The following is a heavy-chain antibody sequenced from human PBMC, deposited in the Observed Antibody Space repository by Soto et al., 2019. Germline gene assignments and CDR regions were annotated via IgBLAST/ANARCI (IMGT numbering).Heavy chain of an antibody. V-gene: IGHV1-2*04. Sequence: ASVKVSCKASGYTFTGYYMHWVRQAPGQGLEWMGWINPNSGGTNYAQKFQGWVTMTRDTSISTAYMELSRLRSDDTAVYYCARGYVDTAMEIYYYGMDVWGQGTTVTVSS. J-gene: IGHJ6*02. CDR3: ARGYVDTAMEIYYYGMDV. CDR2: INPNSGGT. D-gene: IGHD5-18*01. CDR1: GYTFTGYY.